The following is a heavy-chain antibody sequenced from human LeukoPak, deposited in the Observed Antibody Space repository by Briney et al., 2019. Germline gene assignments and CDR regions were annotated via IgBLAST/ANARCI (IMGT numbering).Heavy chain of an antibody. J-gene: IGHJ4*02. CDR3: ARGTVTKVDY. CDR2: IYSGGST. D-gene: IGHD3-10*01. Sequence: PGGSLRLSCAASGFTVSSNYMSWVRQAPGRGLEWVSVIYSGGSTHYADSVKGRFTISRDNSKNTLFLQMNSLRAGDTAVYYCARGTVTKVDYWGQGTLVTVSS. CDR1: GFTVSSNY. V-gene: IGHV3-66*01.